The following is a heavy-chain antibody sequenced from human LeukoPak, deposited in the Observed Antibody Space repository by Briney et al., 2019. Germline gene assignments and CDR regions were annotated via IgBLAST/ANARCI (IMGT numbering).Heavy chain of an antibody. D-gene: IGHD2-15*01. CDR3: ATISSPLDY. Sequence: PGRSLRLSCAASGFTFSSYGMHWVRQAPGKGLEWVANIKKDGSERYYVDFVKGRFTISRDNAKNSVYLQMNSLRVEDTAMYYCATISSPLDYWGQGTLVTVSS. CDR2: IKKDGSER. CDR1: GFTFSSYG. V-gene: IGHV3-7*01. J-gene: IGHJ4*02.